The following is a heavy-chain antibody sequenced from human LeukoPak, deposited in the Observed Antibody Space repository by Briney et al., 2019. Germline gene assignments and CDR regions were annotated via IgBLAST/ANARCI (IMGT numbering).Heavy chain of an antibody. CDR3: VRDGVGAPPFDY. V-gene: IGHV3-74*01. CDR2: IKGDGSSI. D-gene: IGHD1-26*01. J-gene: IGHJ4*02. Sequence: GGSLRLSCAASGFTFSSYSMNWVRQAPGKGLVWVSRIKGDGSSISHADSVTGRFTISRDNAKNTLYLQMNNLRAEDTGVYYCVRDGVGAPPFDYWGEGILVTVSS. CDR1: GFTFSSYS.